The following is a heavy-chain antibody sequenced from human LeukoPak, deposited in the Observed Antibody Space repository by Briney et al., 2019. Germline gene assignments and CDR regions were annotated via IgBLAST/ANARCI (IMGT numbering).Heavy chain of an antibody. CDR3: VKSYSSSWYPFDY. J-gene: IGHJ4*02. D-gene: IGHD6-13*01. CDR2: ISSNGGST. V-gene: IGHV3-64D*09. CDR1: GXTSSSYA. Sequence: GGSLRLSCSASGXTSSSYAMHWVRQAPGKGLEYVSAISSNGGSTYYADSVKGRFTISRDNSKNTLYLQMSSLRAEDTAVYYCVKSYSSSWYPFDYWGQGTLVTVSS.